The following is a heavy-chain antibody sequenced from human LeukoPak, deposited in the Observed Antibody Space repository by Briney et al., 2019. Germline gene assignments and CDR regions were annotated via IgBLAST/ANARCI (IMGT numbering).Heavy chain of an antibody. V-gene: IGHV3-30*02. CDR3: AKAGYSSSWYPKKFDY. Sequence: GGPLRLSCAASGLTFSSYGMHWVRQAPGKGLEWVAFIRYDGSNKYYADSVKGRFTISRDNSKNTLYLQMNSLRAEDTAVYYCAKAGYSSSWYPKKFDYWGQGTLVTVSS. D-gene: IGHD6-13*01. CDR1: GLTFSSYG. J-gene: IGHJ4*02. CDR2: IRYDGSNK.